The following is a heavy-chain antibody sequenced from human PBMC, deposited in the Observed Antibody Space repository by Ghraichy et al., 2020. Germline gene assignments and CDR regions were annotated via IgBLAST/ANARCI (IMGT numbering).Heavy chain of an antibody. CDR3: ASPNYGSGSYQGLGNWFDP. CDR1: GGTFSSYA. D-gene: IGHD3-10*01. Sequence: SVKVSCKASGGTFSSYAISWVRQAPGQGLEWMGGIIPIFGTANYAQKFQGRVTITADESTSTAYMELSSLRSEDTAVYYCASPNYGSGSYQGLGNWFDPWGQGTLVTVSS. J-gene: IGHJ5*02. CDR2: IIPIFGTA. V-gene: IGHV1-69*13.